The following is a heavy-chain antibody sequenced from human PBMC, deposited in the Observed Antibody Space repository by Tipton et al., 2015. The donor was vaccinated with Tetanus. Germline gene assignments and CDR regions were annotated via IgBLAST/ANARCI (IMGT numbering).Heavy chain of an antibody. J-gene: IGHJ4*02. Sequence: TLSLICTVSGDSVSRNYWSWIRQSPRKGLEWIGYIYYSGGTNYNPSLKSRVTMSVDKSKNQFSLKLSSVTAADTAVYYCAKPYSSSFVFDYWGQGTLVTVSS. D-gene: IGHD6-13*01. CDR2: IYYSGGT. CDR3: AKPYSSSFVFDY. CDR1: GDSVSRNY. V-gene: IGHV4-59*08.